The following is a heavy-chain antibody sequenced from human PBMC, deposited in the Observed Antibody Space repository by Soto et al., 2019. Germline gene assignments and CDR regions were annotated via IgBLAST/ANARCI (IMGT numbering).Heavy chain of an antibody. D-gene: IGHD5-12*01. Sequence: GGSLRLSCAASGFTFSSYAMSWVRQAPGKGLEWVSAISGSGGSTYYADSVKGRFTISRDNSKNTLYLQMNSLRAEDTVVYYCAKCRGSGYDSFDYWGQGTLVTVSS. CDR1: GFTFSSYA. V-gene: IGHV3-23*01. CDR2: ISGSGGST. CDR3: AKCRGSGYDSFDY. J-gene: IGHJ4*02.